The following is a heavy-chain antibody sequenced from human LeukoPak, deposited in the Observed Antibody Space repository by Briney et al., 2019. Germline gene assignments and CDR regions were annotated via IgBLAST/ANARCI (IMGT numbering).Heavy chain of an antibody. D-gene: IGHD3-10*01. Sequence: GGSLRLSCAASGFTFSSYSMNWVRQAPGKGLEWVSSISSSSSYIYYADSVKGRFTISRDSAKNTLYLQMNSLRAEDAAVYYCTRDTFGARDSWGQGTLVTVSS. CDR3: TRDTFGARDS. V-gene: IGHV3-21*01. J-gene: IGHJ4*02. CDR1: GFTFSSYS. CDR2: ISSSSSYI.